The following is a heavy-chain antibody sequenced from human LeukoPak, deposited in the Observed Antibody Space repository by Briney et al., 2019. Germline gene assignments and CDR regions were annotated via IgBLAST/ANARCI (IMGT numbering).Heavy chain of an antibody. Sequence: GGSLRLSCAASGFTFSSYAMHWVRQAPGKGLEGVAVISYDGSNKYYADSVKGRLTISRDNSTNTLYLQMNSLRAEDTAVYYCARRGFDWLSLDYWGQGTLVTVSS. CDR2: ISYDGSNK. J-gene: IGHJ4*02. CDR3: ARRGFDWLSLDY. V-gene: IGHV3-30-3*01. D-gene: IGHD3-9*01. CDR1: GFTFSSYA.